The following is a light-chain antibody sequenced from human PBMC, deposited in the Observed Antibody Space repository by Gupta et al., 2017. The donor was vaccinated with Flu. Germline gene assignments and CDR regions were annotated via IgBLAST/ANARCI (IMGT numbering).Light chain of an antibody. CDR2: DDR. Sequence: SYVLTQPPSVSVAPGQTARLSCEGNNIGAKSVHWYQQKPGQAPVLLVYDDRDRPSGIPERFSGSNSGNTATLTISRVEVGDEADYHCQVWDSGSYLRVFGTGTKVTVL. V-gene: IGLV3-21*02. CDR3: QVWDSGSYLRV. CDR1: NIGAKS. J-gene: IGLJ1*01.